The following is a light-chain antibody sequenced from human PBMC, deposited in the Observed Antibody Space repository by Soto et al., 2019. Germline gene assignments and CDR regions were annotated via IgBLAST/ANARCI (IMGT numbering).Light chain of an antibody. CDR1: QSVSSY. J-gene: IGKJ3*01. CDR3: QQRSNWPPIFT. CDR2: DAS. Sequence: EIVLTQSPATLSLSPGERATLSCRASQSVSSYVAWYQQKPGQARRLLIYDASNRATGIPARFSGSGSGTDFTLTISRLEPEDFAVYYCQQRSNWPPIFTFGPGTKVDIK. V-gene: IGKV3-11*01.